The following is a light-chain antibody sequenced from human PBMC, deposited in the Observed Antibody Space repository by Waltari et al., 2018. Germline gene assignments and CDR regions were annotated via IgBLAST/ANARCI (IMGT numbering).Light chain of an antibody. CDR2: NND. J-gene: IGLJ2*01. Sequence: QAVLTQPPSASGTPGQTVTISCSGSRSNIGRNPVTWYQQLPGTTPKVLIYNNDQRPSGVPDRFSGSKSGTSVSLAISGLQSDDEADYYCSTWDDGLAGGVVFGGGTKLTVL. CDR3: STWDDGLAGGVV. CDR1: RSNIGRNP. V-gene: IGLV1-44*01.